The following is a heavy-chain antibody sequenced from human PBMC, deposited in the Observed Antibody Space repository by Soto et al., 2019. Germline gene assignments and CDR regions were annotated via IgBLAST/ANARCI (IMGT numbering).Heavy chain of an antibody. Sequence: SHAESRTCAICWDSVSRNSAVWNWKRKSPSRGLEWLGRTYYRSKWYTDYAVSVKSRITINPDISNNQVSLQMNSLRADDTAVYYCAKARDYIRTWSLDFDSWGQGTLVTVSS. CDR1: WDSVSRNSAV. J-gene: IGHJ4*02. CDR3: AKARDYIRTWSLDFDS. D-gene: IGHD6-13*01. V-gene: IGHV6-1*01. CDR2: TYYRSKWYT.